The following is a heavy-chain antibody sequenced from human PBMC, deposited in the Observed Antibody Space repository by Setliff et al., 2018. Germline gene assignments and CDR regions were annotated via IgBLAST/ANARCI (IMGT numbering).Heavy chain of an antibody. CDR3: ANHNPARWAVTGTPLDY. D-gene: IGHD6-19*01. Sequence: GSLRLSCAASGFTFSSYWMHWVRQAPGKGLEWVSAISGDSASIYYGDSVKGRFTISRDNSKNALYLQMNSLRAEDTAIYYCANHNPARWAVTGTPLDYWGQGTLVTVSS. CDR2: ISGDSASI. V-gene: IGHV3-23*01. J-gene: IGHJ4*02. CDR1: GFTFSSYW.